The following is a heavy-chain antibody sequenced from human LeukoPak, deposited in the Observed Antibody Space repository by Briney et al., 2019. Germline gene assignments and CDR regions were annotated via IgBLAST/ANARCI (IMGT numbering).Heavy chain of an antibody. CDR3: ARGGLAMIVPYAFDI. Sequence: GGSLRLSCAASGFTFSSYWMHWVRQAPGKGLVWVSRINTDGSSTSYADSVKGRFTISRDNAKNTLYLQMNSLRAEDTAVYYCARGGLAMIVPYAFDIWGQGTMVTVSS. CDR1: GFTFSSYW. J-gene: IGHJ3*02. V-gene: IGHV3-74*01. CDR2: INTDGSST. D-gene: IGHD3-22*01.